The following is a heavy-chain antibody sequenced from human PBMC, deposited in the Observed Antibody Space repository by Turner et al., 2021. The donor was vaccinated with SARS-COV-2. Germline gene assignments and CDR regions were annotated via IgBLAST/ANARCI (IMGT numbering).Heavy chain of an antibody. D-gene: IGHD1-26*01. Sequence: EVQLVESGGGLVQPGGSLRLSWSASGFTFSSYWMSWVRQAPGKGLEWVANIKQDGSEKYYVDSVKGRFTISRDNAKNSLYLQMNSLRAEDTAVYYCARDMGATTGPFDYWGQGTLVTVSS. J-gene: IGHJ4*02. V-gene: IGHV3-7*01. CDR3: ARDMGATTGPFDY. CDR2: IKQDGSEK. CDR1: GFTFSSYW.